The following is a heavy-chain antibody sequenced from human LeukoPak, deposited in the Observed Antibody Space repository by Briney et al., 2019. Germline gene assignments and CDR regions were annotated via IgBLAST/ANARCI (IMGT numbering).Heavy chain of an antibody. V-gene: IGHV3-74*01. CDR3: VRGSLMLYTIWLDP. CDR1: GFTFNDYL. CDR2: INTEGSRI. D-gene: IGHD2-8*01. Sequence: PVGSLRLYCAASGFTFNDYLMHWVRQAPGQGLVWVSRINTEGSRIYYADSVKGRFTISRDNAKNTLYLEMNSLRAEDAAVYYCVRGSLMLYTIWLDPWGQGTLVTVSS. J-gene: IGHJ5*02.